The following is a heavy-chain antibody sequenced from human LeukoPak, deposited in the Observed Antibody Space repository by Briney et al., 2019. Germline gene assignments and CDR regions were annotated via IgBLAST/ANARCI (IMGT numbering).Heavy chain of an antibody. CDR1: GGSISSGSYY. D-gene: IGHD4-11*01. Sequence: SETLSLTCTVSGGSISSGSYYWSWIRQPAGKGLEWIGRIYTSGSTNYNPSLKSRVTISVDTSKNQFSLKLSSVTAADTAVYYCARDLRRRTVTTPNGFDPWGQGTLVTVSS. V-gene: IGHV4-61*02. J-gene: IGHJ5*02. CDR2: IYTSGST. CDR3: ARDLRRRTVTTPNGFDP.